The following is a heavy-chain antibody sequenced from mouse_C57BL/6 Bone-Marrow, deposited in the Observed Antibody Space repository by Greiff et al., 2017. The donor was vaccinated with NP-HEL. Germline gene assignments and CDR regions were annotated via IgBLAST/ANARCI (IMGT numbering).Heavy chain of an antibody. J-gene: IGHJ3*01. CDR1: GYTFTSYW. Sequence: VQLQQPGAELVKPGASVKLSCKASGYTFTSYWMHWVKQRPGQGLEWIGMIHPNSGSTNYNEKFKSKATLTVDKSSSTAYMQLSSLTSEDSAVYYCARSRLRYQAWFAYWGQGTLVTVSA. V-gene: IGHV1-64*01. CDR2: IHPNSGST. D-gene: IGHD1-1*01. CDR3: ARSRLRYQAWFAY.